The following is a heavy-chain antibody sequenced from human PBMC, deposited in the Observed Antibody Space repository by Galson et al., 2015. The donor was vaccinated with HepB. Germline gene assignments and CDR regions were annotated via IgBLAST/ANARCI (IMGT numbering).Heavy chain of an antibody. Sequence: SEKVSCKASRYTFTAYYIHWVRQAPRHGLEWMGRINPYSGGTNYAQKFQGRVTMTRDTSITTAYMELSRLRSDDTAVYYCARGGAVGGPKFNWFDPWGQGTLVTVSS. V-gene: IGHV1-2*02. CDR1: RYTFTAYY. CDR3: ARGGAVGGPKFNWFDP. CDR2: INPYSGGT. D-gene: IGHD2-15*01. J-gene: IGHJ5*02.